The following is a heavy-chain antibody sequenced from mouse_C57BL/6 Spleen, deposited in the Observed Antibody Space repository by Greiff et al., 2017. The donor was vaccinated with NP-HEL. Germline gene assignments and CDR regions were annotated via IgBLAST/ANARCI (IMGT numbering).Heavy chain of an antibody. Sequence: QVQLQQPGAELVRPGTSVKLSCKASGYTFTSYWMHWVKQRPGQGLEWIGVIDPSDSYTNYNQKFKGKATLTADTSSSTAYMQLSSLTSEDSAVYCCASTSGAGPAWFAYWGQGTLVTVSA. D-gene: IGHD3-2*02. J-gene: IGHJ3*01. CDR3: ASTSGAGPAWFAY. CDR2: IDPSDSYT. CDR1: GYTFTSYW. V-gene: IGHV1-59*01.